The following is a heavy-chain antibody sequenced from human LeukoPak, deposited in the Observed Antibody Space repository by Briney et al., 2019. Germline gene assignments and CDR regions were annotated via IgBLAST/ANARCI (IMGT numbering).Heavy chain of an antibody. D-gene: IGHD6-13*01. V-gene: IGHV6-1*01. CDR3: ARKYSSSWYDALDI. Sequence: SQTLSLTCAISGDTVSSNSAAWNWIRQSPSRDLEWLGRTYYRSKWYNDYAVSVKSRITINPDTSKNHFSLQLNSVTPEVTAVYYCARKYSSSWYDALDIWGQGTMVTVSS. CDR2: TYYRSKWYN. CDR1: GDTVSSNSAA. J-gene: IGHJ3*02.